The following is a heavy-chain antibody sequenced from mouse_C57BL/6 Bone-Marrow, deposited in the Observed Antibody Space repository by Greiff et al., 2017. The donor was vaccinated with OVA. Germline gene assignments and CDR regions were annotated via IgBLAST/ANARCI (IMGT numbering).Heavy chain of an antibody. CDR1: GYTFTSYG. D-gene: IGHD1-1*01. J-gene: IGHJ1*03. V-gene: IGHV1-81*01. Sequence: VQLQQSGAELARPGASVKLSCKASGYTFTSYGISWVKQRTGQGLEWIGEIYPRSGNTYYNEKFKGKATLTADKSSSTAYMELRSLTSEDSAVYFCASYYGSSYELYFDVWGTGTTVTVSS. CDR2: IYPRSGNT. CDR3: ASYYGSSYELYFDV.